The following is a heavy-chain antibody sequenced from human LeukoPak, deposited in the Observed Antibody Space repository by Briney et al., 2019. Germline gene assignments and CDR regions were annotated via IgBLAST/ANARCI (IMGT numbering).Heavy chain of an antibody. CDR2: IYYSGST. J-gene: IGHJ3*02. Sequence: SETLSLTCTVSGGSISSGGYYWNWIRQHPGQGLEWIGYIYYSGSTYYNPSLQSRIIITVDTSKNQLSLKLSSVTAADTAVYYCARDRQLGATGAFDIWGQGTVVTVSS. D-gene: IGHD1-26*01. V-gene: IGHV4-31*03. CDR3: ARDRQLGATGAFDI. CDR1: GGSISSGGYY.